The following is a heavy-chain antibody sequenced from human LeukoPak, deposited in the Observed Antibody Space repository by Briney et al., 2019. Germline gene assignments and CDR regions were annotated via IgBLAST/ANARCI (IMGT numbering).Heavy chain of an antibody. CDR1: GFTFSSYG. J-gene: IGHJ4*02. CDR2: ISYDGSNK. CDR3: ASFVEEDFHYFDY. V-gene: IGHV3-30*03. D-gene: IGHD3-3*01. Sequence: GGSLRLSCTASGFTFSSYGMHWVRQAPGKGLEWVAVISYDGSNKYYADSVKGRFTISRDNSKNTLYVQMNSLRAEDTAVYYCASFVEEDFHYFDYWGQGTLVTVSS.